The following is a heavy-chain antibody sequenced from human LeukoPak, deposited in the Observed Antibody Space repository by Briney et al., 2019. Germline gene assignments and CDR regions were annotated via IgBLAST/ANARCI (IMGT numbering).Heavy chain of an antibody. J-gene: IGHJ3*02. D-gene: IGHD3-22*01. CDR3: AKGDYYDSSGYYYGVHAFDI. Sequence: ASVKVSYKVSGYTLTELSMHWVRQAPGKGLEWMGGFDPEDGETIYAQKFQGRVTMTEDTSTDTAYMELSSLRSEDTAVYYCAKGDYYDSSGYYYGVHAFDIWGQGTMVTVSS. V-gene: IGHV1-24*01. CDR1: GYTLTELS. CDR2: FDPEDGET.